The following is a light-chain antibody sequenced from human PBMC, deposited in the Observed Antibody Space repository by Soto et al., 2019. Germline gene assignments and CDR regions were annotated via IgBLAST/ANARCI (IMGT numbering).Light chain of an antibody. Sequence: EIVLTQSPGTLSLSPGERASLSCRASQSVSSVYLAWYQQNPGQAPSLLIYGTSNRATGIPDRFSGSGSGTDFTLTISRLEPEDFALYYCQQYFGSSITFGQGTRLEIK. J-gene: IGKJ5*01. CDR3: QQYFGSSIT. CDR2: GTS. V-gene: IGKV3-20*01. CDR1: QSVSSVY.